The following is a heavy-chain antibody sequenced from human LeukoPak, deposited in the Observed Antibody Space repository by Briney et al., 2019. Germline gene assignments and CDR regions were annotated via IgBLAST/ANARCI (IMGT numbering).Heavy chain of an antibody. CDR3: TRDCTNGVCRQTGGGY. D-gene: IGHD2-8*01. J-gene: IGHJ4*02. Sequence: PGGSLRLSCTASGFTFGDYAMSWFRQAPGKGLEWVGFIRSKAYGGTTEYAASVKGRFTISRDDSKSIAYLQMNSLKTEDTAVYYCTRDCTNGVCRQTGGGYWGQGTLVTVSS. CDR1: GFTFGDYA. CDR2: IRSKAYGGTT. V-gene: IGHV3-49*03.